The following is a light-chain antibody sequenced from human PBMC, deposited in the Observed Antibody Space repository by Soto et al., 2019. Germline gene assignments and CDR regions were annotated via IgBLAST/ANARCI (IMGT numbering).Light chain of an antibody. Sequence: QSVLTQPPSVSAAPGQKVTISCSGSSSNIGGNSVSWYQQLPGTAPKLLIYDDNKRPSGIPDRFSGSKSGTSATLGITGFQTGDEADYYCCSYVGASIYVFGTGTKV. V-gene: IGLV1-51*01. CDR3: CSYVGASIYV. J-gene: IGLJ1*01. CDR1: SSNIGGNS. CDR2: DDN.